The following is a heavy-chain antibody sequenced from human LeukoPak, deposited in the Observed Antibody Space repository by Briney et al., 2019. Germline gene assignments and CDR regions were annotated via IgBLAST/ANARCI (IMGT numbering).Heavy chain of an antibody. CDR3: ARGSPAPSSSSRFSPQNWFDP. V-gene: IGHV4-31*03. CDR2: IYYSGST. Sequence: SQTLSLTCTVSGGSISSGGYYWSWIRQHPGKGLEWIGYIYYSGSTYYNPSLKGRVTISVDTSKNQFSLKLSSVTAADTAVYYCARGSPAPSSSSRFSPQNWFDPWGQGTLVTVSS. D-gene: IGHD6-13*01. CDR1: GGSISSGGYY. J-gene: IGHJ5*02.